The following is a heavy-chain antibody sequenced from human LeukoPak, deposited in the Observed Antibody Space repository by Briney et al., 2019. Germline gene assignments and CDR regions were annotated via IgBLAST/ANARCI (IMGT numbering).Heavy chain of an antibody. CDR1: GFTFSSFT. CDR3: AKGLRYSDN. Sequence: GGSLRLSCSASGFTFSSFTMHWVRQAPGKGLEWVAVISYDGSNKYYADSVKGRFTISRDNSKNTLYLQMNSLRAEDTAVYYCAKGLRYSDNWGQGTLVTVSS. D-gene: IGHD3-9*01. CDR2: ISYDGSNK. J-gene: IGHJ4*02. V-gene: IGHV3-30*04.